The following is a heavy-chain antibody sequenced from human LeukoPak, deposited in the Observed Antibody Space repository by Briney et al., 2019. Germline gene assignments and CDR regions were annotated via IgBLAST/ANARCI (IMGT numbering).Heavy chain of an antibody. CDR1: GFTFDDYG. J-gene: IGHJ5*02. V-gene: IGHV3-20*04. CDR2: INWNGGRT. CDR3: ARDPLIAAGGVNWFDP. Sequence: GGSLRLSCAASGFTFDDYGTSWVRQAPGKGLEWVSGINWNGGRTGYADSVKGRFTISRDNAKNSLYLQMSSLGAEDTAFYYCARDPLIAAGGVNWFDPWGQGTLVTVSP. D-gene: IGHD6-13*01.